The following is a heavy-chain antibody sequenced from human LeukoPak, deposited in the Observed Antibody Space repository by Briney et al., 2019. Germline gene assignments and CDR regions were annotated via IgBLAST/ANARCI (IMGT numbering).Heavy chain of an antibody. V-gene: IGHV4-34*01. Sequence: GSLRLSCAASGFTFSSYSMNWVRQPPGKGLEWIGEINHSGSTNYNPSLKSRVTISVDTSKNQFSLKLSSVTAADTAVYYCARGEPRIAVAGTGSWFDPWGQGTLVTVSS. CDR1: GFTFSSYS. CDR2: INHSGST. J-gene: IGHJ5*02. CDR3: ARGEPRIAVAGTGSWFDP. D-gene: IGHD6-19*01.